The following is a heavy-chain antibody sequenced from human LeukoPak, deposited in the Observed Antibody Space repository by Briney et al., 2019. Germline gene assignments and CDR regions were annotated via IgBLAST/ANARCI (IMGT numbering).Heavy chain of an antibody. Sequence: GGSLRLSCAASGFTFSSYSMNWVRQAPGKGLEWVSSISSSSSYIYYADSVKGRFTISRDDAKNSVYLQMNSLRAEDTAVYYCAREVLGYCSGGSCYSGGDYWGQGTLVTVSS. J-gene: IGHJ4*02. CDR1: GFTFSSYS. V-gene: IGHV3-21*01. D-gene: IGHD2-15*01. CDR3: AREVLGYCSGGSCYSGGDY. CDR2: ISSSSSYI.